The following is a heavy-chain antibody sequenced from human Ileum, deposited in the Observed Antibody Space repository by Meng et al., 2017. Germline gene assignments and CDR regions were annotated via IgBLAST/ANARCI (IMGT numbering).Heavy chain of an antibody. D-gene: IGHD3-10*01. CDR2: IYYSGTT. V-gene: IGHV4-31*03. CDR1: GGSNNSAGYY. J-gene: IGHJ5*02. CDR3: ARVPSGGSGVYGWFDP. Sequence: VQLQDPGPGLVKPSQTLPPTCTVSGGSNNSAGYYWSWIRQHPGKGLEWIGYIYYSGTTYYNPSLKSRVAISIDTSNNQFSLKLSSVTAADTAVYYCARVPSGGSGVYGWFDPWGQGTLVTVSS.